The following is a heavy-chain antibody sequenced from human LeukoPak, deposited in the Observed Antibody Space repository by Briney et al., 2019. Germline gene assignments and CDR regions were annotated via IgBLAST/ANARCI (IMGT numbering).Heavy chain of an antibody. CDR2: INHSGST. Sequence: SETLSLTCAVYGGSFSGYYWSWIRQPPGKGLEWIGEINHSGSTNYNPSLKSRVTISVDTSKNQFSLKLSSVTAADTAVYYCARHKRRAHIVVVTASRGAFDIWGQGTLVTVSS. CDR1: GGSFSGYY. D-gene: IGHD2-21*02. V-gene: IGHV4-34*01. CDR3: ARHKRRAHIVVVTASRGAFDI. J-gene: IGHJ4*02.